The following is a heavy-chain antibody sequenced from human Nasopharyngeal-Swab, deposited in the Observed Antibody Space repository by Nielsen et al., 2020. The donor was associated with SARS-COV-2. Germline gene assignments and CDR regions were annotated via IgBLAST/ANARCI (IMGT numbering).Heavy chain of an antibody. D-gene: IGHD2-15*01. CDR2: IKEDGSEK. J-gene: IGHJ6*02. Sequence: WIRQPPGKGLEWVANIKEDGSEKNYVDSVKGRFTISRDNAKNSLYLQMNSLRADDTAAYYCARDTYCSGGSCYGYGMAVWGQGTTVTVSS. V-gene: IGHV3-7*01. CDR3: ARDTYCSGGSCYGYGMAV.